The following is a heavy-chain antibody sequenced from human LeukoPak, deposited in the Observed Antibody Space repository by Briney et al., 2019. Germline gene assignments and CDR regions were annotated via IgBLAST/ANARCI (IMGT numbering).Heavy chain of an antibody. CDR2: IYYSGST. V-gene: IGHV4-61*01. CDR1: GGSISSSSYY. D-gene: IGHD1-26*01. Sequence: PSETLSLTCTVSGGSISSSSYYWSWIRQPPGKGLEWIGNIYYSGSTNYNPSLKSRVTISVDTSKNQFSLKLSSVTAADTAVYYCARGGSYLGHCDYWGQGSLVTVSS. CDR3: ARGGSYLGHCDY. J-gene: IGHJ4*02.